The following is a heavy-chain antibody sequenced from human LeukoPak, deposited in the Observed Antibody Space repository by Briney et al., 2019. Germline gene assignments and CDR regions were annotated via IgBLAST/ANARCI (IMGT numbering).Heavy chain of an antibody. CDR2: ISSRSATI. CDR1: GFTFSSYS. Sequence: RPGGSLRLSCAASGFTFSSYSMNWVRQAPGKGLEWVSYISSRSATIYYADSVKGRFTISRDNAKNSLYLQMNSLRAEDTAVYYCARDPLSSSSFDLWGQGTLVTVSS. D-gene: IGHD6-13*01. CDR3: ARDPLSSSSFDL. V-gene: IGHV3-48*01. J-gene: IGHJ4*02.